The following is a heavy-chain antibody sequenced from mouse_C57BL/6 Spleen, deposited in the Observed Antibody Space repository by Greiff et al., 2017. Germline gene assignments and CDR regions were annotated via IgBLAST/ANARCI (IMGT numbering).Heavy chain of an antibody. Sequence: QVQLQQPGAELVMPGASVKLSCKASGYTFTSYWMHWVKQRTGQGLEWIGEIDPSDSYTNYNQKFKGKSTLTVDKSSSTAYMQLSSLTSEDSAVYYCARFMTTVADYWGQGTTLTVSS. CDR1: GYTFTSYW. V-gene: IGHV1-69*01. J-gene: IGHJ2*01. D-gene: IGHD1-1*01. CDR2: IDPSDSYT. CDR3: ARFMTTVADY.